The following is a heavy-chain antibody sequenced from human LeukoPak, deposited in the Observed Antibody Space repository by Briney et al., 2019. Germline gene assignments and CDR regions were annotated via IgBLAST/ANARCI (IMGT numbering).Heavy chain of an antibody. Sequence: SETLSLTCAVYGGSFSAYYWSWVRQPPGKGLEWIGEINHGGSTNYNPSLKSRVTISVDTSKNQFSLKLSSVTAADTAVYYCARSKAHLSTSWYGSWFDPWGQGTLVTVSS. D-gene: IGHD2-2*01. V-gene: IGHV4-34*01. J-gene: IGHJ5*02. CDR3: ARSKAHLSTSWYGSWFDP. CDR1: GGSFSAYY. CDR2: INHGGST.